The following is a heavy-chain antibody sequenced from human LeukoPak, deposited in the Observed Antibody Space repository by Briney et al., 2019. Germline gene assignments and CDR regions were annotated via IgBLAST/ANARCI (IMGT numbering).Heavy chain of an antibody. CDR1: GFTFSSYS. D-gene: IGHD3-9*01. V-gene: IGHV3-21*01. Sequence: PGGSLRLSCAASGFTFSSYSMNWVRQAPGKGLEWVSSISSSSSYIYYADSVKGRFTISRDNAKNSLYLQMNSLRAEDTAVYYCARQSTSDILTGYYYYYMDVWGKGTTVTVSS. CDR3: ARQSTSDILTGYYYYYMDV. J-gene: IGHJ6*03. CDR2: ISSSSSYI.